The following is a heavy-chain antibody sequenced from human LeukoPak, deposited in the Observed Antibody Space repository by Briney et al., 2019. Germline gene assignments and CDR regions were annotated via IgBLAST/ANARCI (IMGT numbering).Heavy chain of an antibody. CDR2: ISYDGSNK. Sequence: GGSLRLSCAASGFTFSSYGVHWVRQAPGKGLEGVAVISYDGSNKYYADSAKGRFTISRDNSKNTLYLQMNSLRAEDTAVYYCAKPPVRGVIPDYWGQGTLVTVSS. CDR1: GFTFSSYG. D-gene: IGHD3-10*01. CDR3: AKPPVRGVIPDY. J-gene: IGHJ4*02. V-gene: IGHV3-30*18.